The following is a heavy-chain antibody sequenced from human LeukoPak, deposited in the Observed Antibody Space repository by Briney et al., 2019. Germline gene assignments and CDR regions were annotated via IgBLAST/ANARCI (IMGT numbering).Heavy chain of an antibody. J-gene: IGHJ5*02. Sequence: ASVKVSCKASGYTFTNYGISWVRQAPGQGLEWMGWISGYNGNTDYAQKFQGRVTMTTDTSTSTAYMELSSLRSDDTAVYYCAREIVAAASGVWFDPWGQGTLVTVSS. CDR2: ISGYNGNT. CDR1: GYTFTNYG. V-gene: IGHV1-18*01. D-gene: IGHD6-13*01. CDR3: AREIVAAASGVWFDP.